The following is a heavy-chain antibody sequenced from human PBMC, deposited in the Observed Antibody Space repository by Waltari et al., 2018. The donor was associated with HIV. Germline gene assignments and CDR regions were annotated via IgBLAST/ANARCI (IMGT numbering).Heavy chain of an antibody. CDR2: ITSKGDNYAT. D-gene: IGHD2-8*01. J-gene: IGHJ6*02. CDR1: GFTFIDSH. V-gene: IGHV3-73*01. CDR3: ALYGFGPRYYGMDV. Sequence: EVQLVESGGGLVQPGGSLKVSCAASGFTFIDSHIHWVRPASGRGLEWVGRITSKGDNYATAYAASVKGRFTISRDDSKNTADLQMNSLKTEDTAIYYCALYGFGPRYYGMDVWGQGTTVTVSS.